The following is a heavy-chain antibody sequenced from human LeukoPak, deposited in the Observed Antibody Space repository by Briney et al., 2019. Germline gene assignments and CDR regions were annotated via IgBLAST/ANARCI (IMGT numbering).Heavy chain of an antibody. CDR2: ISSSGSSI. D-gene: IGHD3-10*02. Sequence: GGSLRLSCAASGFTFSSYEMNWVRQAPGKGLEWVSYISSSGSSIYYADSVKGRFTISRDNAKNSLYLQMNSLRAEDTAVYYCAKVPMMFGELLYLSYWGQGTLVTVSS. V-gene: IGHV3-48*03. CDR1: GFTFSSYE. CDR3: AKVPMMFGELLYLSY. J-gene: IGHJ4*02.